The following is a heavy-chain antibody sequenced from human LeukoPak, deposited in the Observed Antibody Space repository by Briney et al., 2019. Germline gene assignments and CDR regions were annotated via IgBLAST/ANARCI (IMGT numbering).Heavy chain of an antibody. Sequence: PGRSLRLSCAASGFTFSNYGMYWVRQAPGKGLEWVAVIWYDGSNEYYADSVKGRFATSRDNSKNTLFLQMNSLRAEDMALYYCAKGMTYYDSSGLDYWGQGTLVTVSS. CDR1: GFTFSNYG. D-gene: IGHD3-22*01. J-gene: IGHJ4*02. CDR2: IWYDGSNE. CDR3: AKGMTYYDSSGLDY. V-gene: IGHV3-33*06.